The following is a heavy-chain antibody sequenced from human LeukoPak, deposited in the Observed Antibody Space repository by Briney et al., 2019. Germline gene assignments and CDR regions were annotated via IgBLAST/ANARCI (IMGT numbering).Heavy chain of an antibody. Sequence: ASVKVSCKASGYTFTGYYMHWVRQAPGQGLEWMGRINPNSGGTNYAQKFQGRVTMTRDTSISTAYMELSSLRSEDTAVYYCAADTYYYDSSGYPEGFDYWGQGTLVTVSS. CDR2: INPNSGGT. V-gene: IGHV1-2*06. J-gene: IGHJ4*02. CDR3: AADTYYYDSSGYPEGFDY. CDR1: GYTFTGYY. D-gene: IGHD3-22*01.